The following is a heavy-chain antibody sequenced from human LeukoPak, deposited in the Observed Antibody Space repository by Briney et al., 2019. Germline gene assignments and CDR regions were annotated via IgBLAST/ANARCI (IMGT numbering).Heavy chain of an antibody. CDR1: GFTFSTYW. CDR2: IKEGGGDT. CDR3: TRDTGCSGGTCYSFYDS. J-gene: IGHJ4*02. D-gene: IGHD2-15*01. Sequence: PGGSLRLSCAASGFTFSTYWMTWVRQAPGKGLEWVANIKEGGGDTYYVDSVKGRFTISRDNAKNSLYLQMNTLRAEDTAVYDCTRDTGCSGGTCYSFYDSWGQGTLVTVSS. V-gene: IGHV3-7*01.